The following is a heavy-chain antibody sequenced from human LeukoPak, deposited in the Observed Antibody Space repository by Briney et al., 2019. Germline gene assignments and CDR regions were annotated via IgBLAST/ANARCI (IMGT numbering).Heavy chain of an antibody. J-gene: IGHJ4*02. D-gene: IGHD3-10*01. CDR3: VNGGSYLTK. CDR1: GGSISSY. V-gene: IGHV4-59*01. Sequence: SETLSLTCTVSGGSISSYWSWIRQSPGKGLEWIGYIYFTGTTNYNPSLKGRLTISIDTSRNQFSLKLSSATAADTAIYYCVNGGSYLTKWGQGTLVTVSS. CDR2: IYFTGTT.